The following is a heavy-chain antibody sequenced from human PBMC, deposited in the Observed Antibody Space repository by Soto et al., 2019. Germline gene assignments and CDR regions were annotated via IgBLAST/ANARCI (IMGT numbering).Heavy chain of an antibody. Sequence: GASVKVSCKAFGYTFISYGISWVRQAPGQGLEWMGWISAYNGNTNYAQKLQGRVTMTTDTSTSTAYMELRSLRSDDTAVYYCARDLGDGYNHLGLDYWGQGTLVTVSS. CDR1: GYTFISYG. D-gene: IGHD3-10*01. J-gene: IGHJ4*02. V-gene: IGHV1-18*04. CDR2: ISAYNGNT. CDR3: ARDLGDGYNHLGLDY.